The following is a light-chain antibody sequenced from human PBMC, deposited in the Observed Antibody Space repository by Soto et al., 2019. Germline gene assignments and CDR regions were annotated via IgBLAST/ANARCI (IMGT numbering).Light chain of an antibody. CDR1: RSDVGGYNY. CDR3: CSNAGTYTSV. V-gene: IGLV2-11*01. CDR2: DVS. Sequence: QSALTQPRSVSGSPGQSVTISCTGTRSDVGGYNYVSWYQQHPGKAPKLMIYDVSKRPSGVPDRFSGSKSGNTASLTISGLQAEDEADYYCCSNAGTYTSVFGGGTKLTVL. J-gene: IGLJ3*02.